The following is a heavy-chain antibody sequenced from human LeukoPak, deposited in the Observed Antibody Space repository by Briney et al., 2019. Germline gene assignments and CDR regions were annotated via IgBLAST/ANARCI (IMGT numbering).Heavy chain of an antibody. J-gene: IGHJ2*01. V-gene: IGHV4-39*07. CDR1: GGSISSSSYY. Sequence: SETLSLTCTVSGGSISSSSYYWGWIRQPPGKGLEWIGSIYYSGSTYYNPSLKSRVTISVDTSKNQFSLKLSSVTAADTAVYYCARVQESFYGPPWYFDLWGRGTLVAVSS. CDR2: IYYSGST. D-gene: IGHD2/OR15-2a*01. CDR3: ARVQESFYGPPWYFDL.